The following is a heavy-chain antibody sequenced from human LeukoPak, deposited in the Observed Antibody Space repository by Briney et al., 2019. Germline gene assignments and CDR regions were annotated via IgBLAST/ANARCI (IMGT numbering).Heavy chain of an antibody. J-gene: IGHJ4*02. Sequence: GGSLRLSCAASGFTFSSYAMHWVRQAPGKGLEWVAVISYDGSNKYYADSVKGRFTISRDNSKSTLYLQMDSLRAEDTAVYYCARASTPGFGLSGFDYWGQGTLVTVSS. CDR3: ARASTPGFGLSGFDY. CDR2: ISYDGSNK. V-gene: IGHV3-30-3*01. D-gene: IGHD5/OR15-5a*01. CDR1: GFTFSSYA.